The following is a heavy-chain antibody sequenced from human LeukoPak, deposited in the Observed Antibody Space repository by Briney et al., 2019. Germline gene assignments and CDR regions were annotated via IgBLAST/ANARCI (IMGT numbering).Heavy chain of an antibody. CDR2: IKQDGSEK. V-gene: IGHV3-7*01. J-gene: IGHJ3*02. Sequence: GGSLRLSCAASGFSFSSYWMSWVRQAPGKGLEWVANIKQDGSEKYYVDSVKGRFTISRDNAQNSLYLQMNSLRAEDTAVYYCVRDLAGPPQEAFDIWGQGTVVTVSS. CDR1: GFSFSSYW. CDR3: VRDLAGPPQEAFDI.